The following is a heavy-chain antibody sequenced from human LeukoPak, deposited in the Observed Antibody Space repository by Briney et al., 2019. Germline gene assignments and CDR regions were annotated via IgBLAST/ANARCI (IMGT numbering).Heavy chain of an antibody. CDR3: AKVVRVLQLWSLDY. Sequence: GGSLRLSCAASGFTFSSYAMSWVRQAPGKGLEWVSAIGGSGGSTSYADPVKGRFTISRDNSKNPLSLQMNGLRAEDTAVYYCAKVVRVLQLWSLDYWGQGTLVTVSS. J-gene: IGHJ4*02. CDR1: GFTFSSYA. D-gene: IGHD5-18*01. CDR2: IGGSGGST. V-gene: IGHV3-23*01.